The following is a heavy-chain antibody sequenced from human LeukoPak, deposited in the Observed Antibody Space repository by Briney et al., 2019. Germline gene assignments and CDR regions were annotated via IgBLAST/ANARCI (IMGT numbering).Heavy chain of an antibody. CDR2: INHSGST. D-gene: IGHD4-11*01. Sequence: PSETLSLTCAVYGGSFSGYYWSWIRQPPGKGLEWIGEINHSGSTNYNPSLKSRVTISVDTSKNQFSLKPSSVTAADTAVYYCARADYWVPFDYWGQGTLVTVSS. V-gene: IGHV4-34*01. CDR1: GGSFSGYY. J-gene: IGHJ4*02. CDR3: ARADYWVPFDY.